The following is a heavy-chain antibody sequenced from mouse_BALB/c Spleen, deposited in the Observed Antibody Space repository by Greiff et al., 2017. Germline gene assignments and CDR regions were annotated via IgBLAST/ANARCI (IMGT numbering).Heavy chain of an antibody. CDR1: GFSLTGYG. CDR2: IWGDGST. V-gene: IGHV2-6-7*01. Sequence: VQLVESGPGLVAPSQSLSITCTVSGFSLTGYGVNWVRQPPGKGLEWLGMIWGDGSTDYNSALKSRLSISKDNSKSQVFLKMNSLQTDDTARYYCARVRYDGSYAMDYWGQGTSVTVSS. CDR3: ARVRYDGSYAMDY. D-gene: IGHD2-14*01. J-gene: IGHJ4*01.